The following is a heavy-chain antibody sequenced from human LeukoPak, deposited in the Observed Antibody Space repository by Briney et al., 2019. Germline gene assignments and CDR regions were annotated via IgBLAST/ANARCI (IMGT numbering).Heavy chain of an antibody. V-gene: IGHV3-23*01. CDR1: GFTFSSYA. CDR3: AKEKYVYDSSGYYFSRFDY. CDR2: ISGSGGST. Sequence: GGSLRLSCAASGFTFSSYAMSWVRQAPGKGLEWVSAISGSGGSTYYADSVKGRFTISRDNSKNTLYLQMNSLRAEDTAVYYCAKEKYVYDSSGYYFSRFDYWGQGTLVTVSS. J-gene: IGHJ4*02. D-gene: IGHD3-22*01.